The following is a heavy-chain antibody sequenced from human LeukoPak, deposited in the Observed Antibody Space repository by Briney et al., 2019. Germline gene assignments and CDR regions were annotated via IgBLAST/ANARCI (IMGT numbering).Heavy chain of an antibody. CDR1: GFTFSSYA. Sequence: GGSLRLSCAASGFTFSSYAMSWVRQAPGKGLEWVANIKQDGSEKYYVDSVKGRFTISRDNAKNSLYLQINSLRAEDTAVYYCASCRWSSSWYFDYWGQGTLVTVSS. J-gene: IGHJ4*02. CDR2: IKQDGSEK. V-gene: IGHV3-7*01. D-gene: IGHD6-13*01. CDR3: ASCRWSSSWYFDY.